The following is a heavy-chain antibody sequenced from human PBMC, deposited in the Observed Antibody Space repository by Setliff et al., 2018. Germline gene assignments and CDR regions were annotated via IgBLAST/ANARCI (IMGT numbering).Heavy chain of an antibody. CDR3: ARGPSFWSGDYMDV. V-gene: IGHV4-39*07. Sequence: SETLSLTCTVSDASIGGSGYYWGWIRQPPGKGPEWIGNIHYSGSTHYNPSLKTRVTISVDTSKNQFSLKLVSMTAADTAVYYCARGPSFWSGDYMDVWGKGTTVTVSS. CDR1: DASIGGSGYY. CDR2: IHYSGST. D-gene: IGHD3-3*01. J-gene: IGHJ6*03.